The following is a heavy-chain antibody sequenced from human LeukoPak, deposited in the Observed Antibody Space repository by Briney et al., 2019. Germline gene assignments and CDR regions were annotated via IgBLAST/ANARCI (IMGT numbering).Heavy chain of an antibody. V-gene: IGHV3-23*01. CDR3: ARRGIVIRGLLIIGFHKEAYYFDY. CDR2: ISGGAIST. D-gene: IGHD3-10*01. J-gene: IGHJ4*02. CDR1: GITLSNYA. Sequence: GGSLRLSCVVSGITLSNYAMSWVRQAPGKGLEWVSGISGGAISTNYADSVKGRFTISRDNSLNTLYLQMNRLRAEDTAVYFCARRGIVIRGLLIIGFHKEAYYFDYWGQGILVTVSS.